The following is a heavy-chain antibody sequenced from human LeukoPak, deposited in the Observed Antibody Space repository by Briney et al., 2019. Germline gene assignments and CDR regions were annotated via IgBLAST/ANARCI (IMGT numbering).Heavy chain of an antibody. CDR2: ISSSGSTI. CDR1: GFTFSDYY. D-gene: IGHD3-22*01. Sequence: PGGSLRLSCAASGFTFSDYYMSWIRQAPGRGLEWVSYISSSGSTIYYADSVKGRFTISRDNAKNSLYLQMNSLRAEDTAVYYCARDPLHYYDSSGYYPHYWGQGTLVTVSS. V-gene: IGHV3-11*04. J-gene: IGHJ4*02. CDR3: ARDPLHYYDSSGYYPHY.